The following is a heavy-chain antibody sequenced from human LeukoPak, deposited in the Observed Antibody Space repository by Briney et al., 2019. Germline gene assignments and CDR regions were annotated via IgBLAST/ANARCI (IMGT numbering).Heavy chain of an antibody. J-gene: IGHJ4*02. CDR1: GYTFTGYY. D-gene: IGHD3-22*01. CDR3: VRAEYYYDSSGYYSQGFDY. CDR2: INPNSGGT. Sequence: ASVKVSCKASGYTFTGYYMHWVRQAPGQGLEWMGRINPNSGGTNYAQKFQGRVTMTRDTSISTAYMELSRLRSDDTAVYYCVRAEYYYDSSGYYSQGFDYWGQGTLVTVSS. V-gene: IGHV1-2*06.